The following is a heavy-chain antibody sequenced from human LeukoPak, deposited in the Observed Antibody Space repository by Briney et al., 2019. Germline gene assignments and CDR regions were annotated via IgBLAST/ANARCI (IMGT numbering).Heavy chain of an antibody. D-gene: IGHD4-17*01. V-gene: IGHV3-7*01. Sequence: GGSLRLSCAASGFTFSSYWMSWVRQAPGKGPEWVANIKQDGSEKYYVDSVKGRFTISRDNAKNSLYLQMNSLRAEDTAVYYCARGTRGDYDEGPFDYWGQGTLVTVSS. CDR2: IKQDGSEK. CDR1: GFTFSSYW. CDR3: ARGTRGDYDEGPFDY. J-gene: IGHJ4*02.